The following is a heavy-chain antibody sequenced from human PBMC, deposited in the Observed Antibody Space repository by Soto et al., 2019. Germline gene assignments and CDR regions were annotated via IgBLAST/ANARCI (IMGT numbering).Heavy chain of an antibody. D-gene: IGHD6-6*01. CDR3: ERGIAARIYFEY. V-gene: IGHV3-53*01. Sequence: GGSLRLSCVASGLTVRSNYMSWVLQAPGNGLEWVSGIHSGGSTYYADSVKGRFTISRDNSKNTLYLQMNSLRAEDTAVYYCERGIAARIYFEYWGQGTLVTVSS. CDR1: GLTVRSNY. J-gene: IGHJ4*02. CDR2: IHSGGST.